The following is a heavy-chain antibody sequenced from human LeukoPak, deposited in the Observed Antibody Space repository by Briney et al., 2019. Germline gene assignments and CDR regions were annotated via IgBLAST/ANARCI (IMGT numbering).Heavy chain of an antibody. CDR3: VRGNYDSRGYSNAFDI. Sequence: PSETLSLTCTVSGVSISSSYWSWIRQPPGKRLEWIGYIYYSGSTNSNPSLKSRVTISADTSKNQFSLKLNSVTAADTAVYYCVRGNYDSRGYSNAFDIWGQGATVTVSS. CDR2: IYYSGST. V-gene: IGHV4-59*01. J-gene: IGHJ3*02. D-gene: IGHD3-22*01. CDR1: GVSISSSY.